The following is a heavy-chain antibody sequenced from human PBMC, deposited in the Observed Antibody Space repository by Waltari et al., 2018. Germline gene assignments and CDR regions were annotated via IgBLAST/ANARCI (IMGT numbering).Heavy chain of an antibody. J-gene: IGHJ5*02. CDR3: ARDRGRGLYLDP. Sequence: QLQLQESGPGLVKPSGTLSLNCAVFGDSMSTTDVWNWVRQPPGKGLEWIGQVRLSGKTNYNQSFASRVSISVDTYNNQFSLRVTSATAADTAVYYCARDRGRGLYLDPWGPGTLVTVSP. CDR2: VRLSGKT. CDR1: GDSMSTTDV. D-gene: IGHD5-12*01. V-gene: IGHV4-4*02.